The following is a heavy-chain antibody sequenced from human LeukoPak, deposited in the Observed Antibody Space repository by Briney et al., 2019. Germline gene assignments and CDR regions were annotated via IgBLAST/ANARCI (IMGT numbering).Heavy chain of an antibody. CDR2: ISAYNGNT. CDR1: GYTFTSYG. D-gene: IGHD3-10*01. V-gene: IGHV1-18*01. CDR3: ARDRGYGSGSYYNVFSPYYYYYYMDV. Sequence: ASVKVSCKASGYTFTSYGISWVRQAPGQGLEWMGWISAYNGNTNYAQKLQGRVTMTTDTSTSTAYMELRSLRSDDTAVYYCARDRGYGSGSYYNVFSPYYYYYYMDVWGKGTTVTVSS. J-gene: IGHJ6*03.